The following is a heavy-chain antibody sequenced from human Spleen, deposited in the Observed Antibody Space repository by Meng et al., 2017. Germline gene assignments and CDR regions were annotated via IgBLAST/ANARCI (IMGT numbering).Heavy chain of an antibody. J-gene: IGHJ5*02. CDR1: GFTFGDYS. V-gene: IGHV3-49*04. D-gene: IGHD3-3*01. CDR2: IKSNTYGGTT. Sequence: GGSLRLSCTASGFTFGDYSMNWVRQAPGKGLEWVSFIKSNTYGGTTEYAASVKDRFTISRDDSKGVAYLQMNSLKTEDTAVYYCTRAYDTWSGYPSSWFDPWGQGTLVTVSS. CDR3: TRAYDTWSGYPSSWFDP.